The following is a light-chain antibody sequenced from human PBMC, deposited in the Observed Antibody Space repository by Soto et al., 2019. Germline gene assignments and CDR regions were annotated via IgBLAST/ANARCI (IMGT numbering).Light chain of an antibody. CDR2: DAA. CDR3: QQRSDWVT. J-gene: IGKJ2*01. Sequence: EVVLTQSPATLSLSPGERATLSCRASQSVSSYLVWYQQKPGQAPRLLIYDAANRAIGIPARFSGSGSGTDFTLTISILEPEYSAVYYCQQRSDWVTFGQGTKLEIK. V-gene: IGKV3-11*01. CDR1: QSVSSY.